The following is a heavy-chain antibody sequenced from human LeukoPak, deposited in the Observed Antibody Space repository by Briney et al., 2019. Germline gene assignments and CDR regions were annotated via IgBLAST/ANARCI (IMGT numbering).Heavy chain of an antibody. Sequence: SVKVSCKASGGTFSSYEISWVRQAPGQGLEWMGGIIPMFGTAKYAQKFQGRVTITADKSTSTAYMELSSLRSEDTAVYYCASGPRWYYYYYYMDVWGKGTTVTVSS. D-gene: IGHD2-15*01. V-gene: IGHV1-69*06. CDR3: ASGPRWYYYYYYMDV. CDR2: IIPMFGTA. J-gene: IGHJ6*03. CDR1: GGTFSSYE.